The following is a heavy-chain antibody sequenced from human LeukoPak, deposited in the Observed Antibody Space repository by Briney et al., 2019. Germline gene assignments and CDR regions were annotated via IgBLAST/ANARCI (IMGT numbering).Heavy chain of an antibody. Sequence: ASVKVSCKASGYTFTGYYMHWVRQAPGQGLEWMGWINPNSGGTNYAQKFQGRVTMTRDTSISTAYMEVSRLRSDDTAVYYCARESSPGTAIADAFDIWGQGTMVTVSS. CDR2: INPNSGGT. CDR1: GYTFTGYY. CDR3: ARESSPGTAIADAFDI. J-gene: IGHJ3*02. V-gene: IGHV1-2*02. D-gene: IGHD5-18*01.